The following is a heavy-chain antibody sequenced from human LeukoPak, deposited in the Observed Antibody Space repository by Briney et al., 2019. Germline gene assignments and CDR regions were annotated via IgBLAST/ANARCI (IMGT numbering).Heavy chain of an antibody. CDR2: ISSNGGST. V-gene: IGHV3-64*01. J-gene: IGHJ4*02. CDR3: ARENDEQWLVILWRGPLDY. CDR1: GFTFSSYA. D-gene: IGHD6-19*01. Sequence: GGSLRLSCAASGFTFSSYAMHWVRQAPGKGPEYVSAISSNGGSTYYANSVKGRFTISRDNSKNTLYLQMGSLRAEDMAVYYCARENDEQWLVILWRGPLDYWGQGTLVTVSS.